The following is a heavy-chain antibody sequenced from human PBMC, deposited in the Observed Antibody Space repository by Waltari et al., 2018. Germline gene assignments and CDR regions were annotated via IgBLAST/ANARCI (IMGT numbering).Heavy chain of an antibody. V-gene: IGHV1-8*01. D-gene: IGHD3-10*01. Sequence: QVQLVQSGAEVKKPGASVTVSCKASGYPFTSYDINWVRQATGQGLEWMGWMNPNSGNTGYAQKFQGRVTMTRNTSISTAYMELSSLRSEDTAVYYCARTFKAMVRGVNWFDPWGQGTLVTVSS. CDR3: ARTFKAMVRGVNWFDP. J-gene: IGHJ5*02. CDR1: GYPFTSYD. CDR2: MNPNSGNT.